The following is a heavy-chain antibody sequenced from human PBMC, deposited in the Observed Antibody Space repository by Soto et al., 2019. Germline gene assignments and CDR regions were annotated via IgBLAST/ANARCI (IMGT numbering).Heavy chain of an antibody. J-gene: IGHJ4*02. CDR1: GFTFSNAW. Sequence: GGSLRLSCAASGFTFSNAWMSWVRQAPGKGLEWVGRIKSKTDGGTTDYAAPVKGRFTISRDDSKNTLYLQMNSLKTEDTAVYYCTTGPPMYYYDSSGYYYFDYWGQGTLVTVSS. D-gene: IGHD3-22*01. V-gene: IGHV3-15*01. CDR3: TTGPPMYYYDSSGYYYFDY. CDR2: IKSKTDGGTT.